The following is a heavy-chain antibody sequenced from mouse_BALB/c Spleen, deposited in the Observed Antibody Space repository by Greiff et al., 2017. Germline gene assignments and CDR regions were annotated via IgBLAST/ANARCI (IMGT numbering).Heavy chain of an antibody. D-gene: IGHD1-1*01. CDR3: ARSGYYGSSPYWYFDV. CDR1: GYAFSSYW. CDR2: IYPGDGDT. V-gene: IGHV1-80*01. Sequence: VQLVESGAELVRPGSSVKISCMASGYAFSSYWMNWVKQRPGQGLEWIGQIYPGDGDTNYNGKFKGKATLTADKSSSTAYMQLSSLTSEDSAVYFCARSGYYGSSPYWYFDVWGAGTTVTVSS. J-gene: IGHJ1*01.